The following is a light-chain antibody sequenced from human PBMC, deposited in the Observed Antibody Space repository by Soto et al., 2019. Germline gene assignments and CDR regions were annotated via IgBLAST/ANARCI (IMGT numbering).Light chain of an antibody. CDR1: SGHSSYA. Sequence: QSVLTQSPSASASLGASVKLTCTLSSGHSSYAIAWHQQQPEKGPRYLMKLKSDGSHSKGDGIPHRFSGSSSGAERYLTISSLQSEDEADYYCQTWGTGIQVFGGGTKLTVL. J-gene: IGLJ3*02. CDR3: QTWGTGIQV. CDR2: LKSDGSH. V-gene: IGLV4-69*01.